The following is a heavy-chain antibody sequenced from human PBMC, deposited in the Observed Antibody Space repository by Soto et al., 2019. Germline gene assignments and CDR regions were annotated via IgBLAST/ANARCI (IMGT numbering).Heavy chain of an antibody. CDR1: GYTFTSYG. J-gene: IGHJ4*02. CDR2: ISAYNGYT. V-gene: IGHV1-18*01. CDR3: ARDFDSSGYYYRGNDY. Sequence: SVKASCKASGYTFTSYGISWVLQAPGQGLEWMGWISAYNGYTNYAQKLQGRVTMTTDTSTSTAYMELGSLRSDDTAVYYCARDFDSSGYYYRGNDYWGQGTLVTVSS. D-gene: IGHD3-22*01.